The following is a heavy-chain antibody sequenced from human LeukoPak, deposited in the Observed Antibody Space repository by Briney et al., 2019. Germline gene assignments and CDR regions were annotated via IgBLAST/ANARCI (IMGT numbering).Heavy chain of an antibody. Sequence: SETLSLTCTVSGGSITNLNYHWTWTRQPGGRTLEWIGRIYTSGGTDYNPSLKTRATLSVDKSKNQFSLNLASLTAPDTALYYCAGRGSNSGTFDVWGPGTFVTVSS. D-gene: IGHD4-23*01. J-gene: IGHJ3*01. CDR2: IYTSGGT. CDR1: GGSITNLNYH. CDR3: AGRGSNSGTFDV. V-gene: IGHV4-61*02.